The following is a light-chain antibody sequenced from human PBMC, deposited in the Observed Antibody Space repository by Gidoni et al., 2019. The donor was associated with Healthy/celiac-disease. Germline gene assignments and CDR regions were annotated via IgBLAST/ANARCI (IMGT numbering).Light chain of an antibody. CDR3: QKYGSSPA. CDR1: QSVSSSY. CDR2: GSC. J-gene: IGKJ1*01. Sequence: IVLTHSPPALSLSPGERATLTCRASQSVSSSYLSWYQKKPGQAPMLLIYGSCSRATGTPHRSSSGGAGTDITLTISRLEHEDVAVYYCQKYGSSPAFGQGTKVEIK. V-gene: IGKV3-20*01.